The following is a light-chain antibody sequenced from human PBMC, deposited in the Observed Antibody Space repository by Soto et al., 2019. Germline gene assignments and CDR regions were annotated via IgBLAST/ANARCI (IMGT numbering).Light chain of an antibody. V-gene: IGKV3-15*01. J-gene: IGKJ1*01. CDR2: GAS. CDR1: QSVSSN. Sequence: EIVMTQSPATLSVSPGERATLSCRASQSVSSNLAWYQQKPGQAPRLLIYGASTRATGIPARFSGSGSGTELTLTISRLQYEDFAVYYCQQYNNWPPWTFGQGTKVEIK. CDR3: QQYNNWPPWT.